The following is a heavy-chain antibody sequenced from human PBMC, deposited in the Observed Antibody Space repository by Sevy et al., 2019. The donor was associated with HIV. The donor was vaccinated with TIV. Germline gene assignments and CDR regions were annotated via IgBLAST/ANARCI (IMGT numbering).Heavy chain of an antibody. CDR3: AKEGGGYNYDSSGLFDY. V-gene: IGHV3-9*01. CDR1: GFTFDDYA. CDR2: ISWNSGSI. D-gene: IGHD3-22*01. Sequence: GGSLRLSCAASGFTFDDYAMHWVRQAPGKGLEWVSGISWNSGSIGYADSVKGRFTISRDNAKNSLYLQMNSLRAEDTAVYYCAKEGGGYNYDSSGLFDYWGQGTLVTVSS. J-gene: IGHJ4*02.